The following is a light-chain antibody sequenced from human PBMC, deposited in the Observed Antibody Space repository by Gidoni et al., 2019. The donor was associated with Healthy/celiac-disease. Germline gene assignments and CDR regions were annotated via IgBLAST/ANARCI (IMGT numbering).Light chain of an antibody. CDR2: EVS. J-gene: IGLJ2*01. CDR1: SSDVGGYNY. Sequence: SALTQPASVSGSPRQSLTISCPGTSSDVGGYNYVSWYQQHPGKAPKLMIDEVSNRPAGVSNRFSGSKSGNTASLTISGLQAEDEADYYCSSYTSSSTRVVFGGGTKLTVL. V-gene: IGLV2-14*01. CDR3: SSYTSSSTRVV.